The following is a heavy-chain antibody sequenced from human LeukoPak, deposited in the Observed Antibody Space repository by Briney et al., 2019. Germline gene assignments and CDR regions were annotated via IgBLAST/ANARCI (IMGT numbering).Heavy chain of an antibody. D-gene: IGHD3-3*01. V-gene: IGHV1-8*01. CDR3: ARGFPPRSFGVVIPYYFDY. Sequence: ASVKVSCKASGYTFTSYDINWVRQATGQGLEWMGWMNPNSGNTGYAQKFQGRVTVTRNTSISTAYMELSSLRSEDTAVYYCARGFPPRSFGVVIPYYFDYWGQGTLVTVSS. J-gene: IGHJ4*02. CDR2: MNPNSGNT. CDR1: GYTFTSYD.